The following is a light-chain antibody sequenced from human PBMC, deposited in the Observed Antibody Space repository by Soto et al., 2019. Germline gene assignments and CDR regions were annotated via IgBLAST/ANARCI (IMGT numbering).Light chain of an antibody. CDR2: LNSDGSH. V-gene: IGLV4-69*01. J-gene: IGLJ2*01. CDR1: SGHSSYA. CDR3: QTWGTGS. Sequence: QSVLTQSPSASASLGASVKLTCTLSSGHSSYAIAWHQQQPEKGPRYLMKLNSDGSHSKGDGIPDRFSGSSSGAERYLTISSLQSEDEADYYWQTWGTGSFCGGTKLTVL.